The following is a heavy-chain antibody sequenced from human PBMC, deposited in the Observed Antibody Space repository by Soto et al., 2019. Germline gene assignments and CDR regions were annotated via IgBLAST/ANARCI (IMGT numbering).Heavy chain of an antibody. CDR3: ARGNRYCSSTSCYSAMDV. CDR1: GGTFSSYA. CDR2: IIPIFGTA. J-gene: IGHJ6*02. D-gene: IGHD2-2*01. V-gene: IGHV1-69*13. Sequence: SVKVSCKASGGTFSSYAISWVRQAPGQGLEWMGGIIPIFGTANYAQKFQGRVTITADESTSTAYMELSSLRSEDTAVYYCARGNRYCSSTSCYSAMDVWGQGTTVTVSS.